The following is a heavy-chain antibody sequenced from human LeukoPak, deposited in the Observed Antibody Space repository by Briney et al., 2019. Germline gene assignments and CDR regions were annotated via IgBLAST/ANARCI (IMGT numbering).Heavy chain of an antibody. D-gene: IGHD4-23*01. CDR2: IIPIFGTA. J-gene: IGHJ4*02. Sequence: ASVKVSCKASGYTFTSYGISWVRQAPGQGLEWMGGIIPIFGTANYAQKFQGRVTITADESTSTAYMELSSLRSEDTAVYYCATRRSVAYYFDYWGQGTLVTVSS. V-gene: IGHV1-69*13. CDR1: GYTFTSYG. CDR3: ATRRSVAYYFDY.